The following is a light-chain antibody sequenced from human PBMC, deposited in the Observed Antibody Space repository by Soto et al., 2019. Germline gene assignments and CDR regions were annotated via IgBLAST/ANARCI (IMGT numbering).Light chain of an antibody. Sequence: DIVLTQSPATLSLSPGERATLSCRASQSVDSSLAWFQQKPGQAPRLLIYDASTRATGIPARFSGSGSGTDFTLTISSLEPEDFAVYYCQQRGSWPQLTFGGGTKVEI. J-gene: IGKJ4*01. CDR3: QQRGSWPQLT. V-gene: IGKV3-11*01. CDR1: QSVDSS. CDR2: DAS.